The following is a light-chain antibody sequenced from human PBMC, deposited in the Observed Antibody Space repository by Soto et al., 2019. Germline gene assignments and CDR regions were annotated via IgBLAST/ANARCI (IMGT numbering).Light chain of an antibody. V-gene: IGKV3-15*01. CDR1: QSVSSH. J-gene: IGKJ1*01. CDR3: QQYNNWPRT. CDR2: GAS. Sequence: EIVMTQSPATLSVSPGERVALSCRASQSVSSHLAWYQKNPGQDPRLLVYGASTRDAGIPDRFSGSGSWTEFTLTISSLQSEDFAISYCQQYNNWPRTFGQGTKVEI.